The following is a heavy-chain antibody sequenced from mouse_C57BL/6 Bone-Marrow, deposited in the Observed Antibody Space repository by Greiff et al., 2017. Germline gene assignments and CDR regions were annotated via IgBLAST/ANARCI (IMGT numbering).Heavy chain of an antibody. CDR3: ATYCGNSCFVY. V-gene: IGHV1-63*01. CDR2: IYPGGGYT. Sequence: QVQLQQSGAELVRPGTSVKMSCKASGYTFTNYWIGWAKQRPGHGLEWIGDIYPGGGYTNYNEKFKGKATLTADKSSITAYMQFSSLTSEDSAISFYATYCGNSCFVYGGRGTTLTVSS. J-gene: IGHJ2*01. D-gene: IGHD2-10*01. CDR1: GYTFTNYW.